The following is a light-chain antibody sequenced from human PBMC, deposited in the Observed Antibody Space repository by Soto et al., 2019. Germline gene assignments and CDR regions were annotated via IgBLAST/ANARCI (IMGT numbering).Light chain of an antibody. CDR2: WAS. V-gene: IGKV4-1*01. CDR3: QQYYSTPLT. J-gene: IGKJ4*01. CDR1: QSVLYSSNNKNY. Sequence: DIVMTQSPDSLAVSLGERATINRKSSQSVLYSSNNKNYLAWYQQKPGQPPKLLIYWASTRESGVPDRFSGSGSGTNFSLTISGLQAEDVADYYCQQYYSTPLTFGGGTKVDIK.